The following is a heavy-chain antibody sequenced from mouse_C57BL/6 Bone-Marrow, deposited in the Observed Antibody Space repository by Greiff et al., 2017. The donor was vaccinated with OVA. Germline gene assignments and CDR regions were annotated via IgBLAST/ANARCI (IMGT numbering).Heavy chain of an antibody. J-gene: IGHJ4*01. Sequence: EVKLVESGGGLVQPGGSLKLSCAASGFTFSDYGMAWVRQAPRKGPEWVAFISNLAYSIYYADTVTGRFTISRENAKNTLYLEMSSLRSEDTAMYYCAGWLLPYAMDYWGQGTSVTVSS. CDR2: ISNLAYSI. CDR1: GFTFSDYG. V-gene: IGHV5-15*01. CDR3: AGWLLPYAMDY. D-gene: IGHD2-3*01.